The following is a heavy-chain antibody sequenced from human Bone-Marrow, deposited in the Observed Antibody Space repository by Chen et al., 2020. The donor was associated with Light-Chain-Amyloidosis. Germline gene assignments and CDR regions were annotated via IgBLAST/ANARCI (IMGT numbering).Heavy chain of an antibody. Sequence: EVQLEQSGPEVKKPGESLKISCKGSGYTFPNYWIGWVRQMPGKGLEWMGVIYPDDSDARYSPPFEGQVTISADKSITTAYLQWRSLKASDTAMYYCAGRRDGYNFDYWGQGTLVTVSS. CDR1: GYTFPNYW. CDR3: AGRRDGYNFDY. J-gene: IGHJ4*02. CDR2: IYPDDSDA. V-gene: IGHV5-51*01. D-gene: IGHD5-12*01.